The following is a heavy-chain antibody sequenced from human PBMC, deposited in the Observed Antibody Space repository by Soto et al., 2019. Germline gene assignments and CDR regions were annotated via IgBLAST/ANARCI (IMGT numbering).Heavy chain of an antibody. D-gene: IGHD1-7*01. CDR1: GFTFSGSA. CDR3: TRHRAYNWNYGXXXXYYGMDV. V-gene: IGHV3-73*02. Sequence: EVQLVESGGGLVQPGGSLKLSCAASGFTFSGSAMHWVRQASGKXLXWVXXIRXXANSYATAYAASVKGRFTISRDDSKNTAYLQMNSLKTEDTAVYYCTRHRAYNWNYGXXXXYYGMDVWGQGTTVTVSS. CDR2: IRXXANSYAT. J-gene: IGHJ6*02.